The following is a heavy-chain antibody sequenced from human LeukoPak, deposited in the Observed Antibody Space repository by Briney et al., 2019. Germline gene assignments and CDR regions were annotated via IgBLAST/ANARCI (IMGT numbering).Heavy chain of an antibody. V-gene: IGHV3-53*01. D-gene: IGHD3-10*01. CDR1: GFTVSHNY. J-gene: IGHJ4*02. Sequence: PGGSLRLSCAASGFTVSHNYMSWVRQAPGKGLEWVANIYSAGISYYADSVKGRFTISRDNSKDMLYLHTDNLRVEDTAMYYCARDRSGSVWGQGTLVTVSS. CDR3: ARDRSGSV. CDR2: IYSAGIS.